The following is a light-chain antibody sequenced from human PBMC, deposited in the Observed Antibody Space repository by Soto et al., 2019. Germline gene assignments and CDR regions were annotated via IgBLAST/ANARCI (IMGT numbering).Light chain of an antibody. CDR2: AAF. CDR3: QQLNSYPLT. J-gene: IGKJ4*01. V-gene: IGKV1-9*01. Sequence: IQLTQSPSSLSASVGDRVTITCRASQGISSYLAWYQQKPGNAPKLLIYAAFTLQSGVPSRFSGSGSGTEFTLTISSLQPEDFATYYCQQLNSYPLTFGGGTKVEIK. CDR1: QGISSY.